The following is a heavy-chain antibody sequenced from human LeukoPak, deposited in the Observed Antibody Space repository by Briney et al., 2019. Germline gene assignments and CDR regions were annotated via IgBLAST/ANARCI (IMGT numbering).Heavy chain of an antibody. J-gene: IGHJ6*03. CDR3: ARGVGELLSYYYYYYMDV. CDR1: GGSIRSSSYY. V-gene: IGHV4-39*07. CDR2: IYYSGST. Sequence: PSETLSLTCTVSGGSIRSSSYYWGWIRQPPGKGLEWIGSIYYSGSTNYNPSLNSRVTISIDTSKNQFSLKLSSVTAADTAVYYCARGVGELLSYYYYYYMDVWGKGTTVTISS. D-gene: IGHD3-10*01.